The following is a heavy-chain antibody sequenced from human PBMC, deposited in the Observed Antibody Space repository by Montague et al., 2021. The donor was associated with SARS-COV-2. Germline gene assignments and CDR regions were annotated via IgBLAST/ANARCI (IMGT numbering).Heavy chain of an antibody. D-gene: IGHD1-26*01. CDR3: ARAYSGSYYPNFDY. CDR2: ISSGSSYI. V-gene: IGHV3-21*01. CDR1: GFTFSSYS. J-gene: IGHJ4*02. Sequence: SLRLSCAASGFTFSSYSMNWVRQAPGKGLEWVSSISSGSSYIYYADSVKGRFTISRDNAKNSLYLQMNSLRAEDTAVYYCARAYSGSYYPNFDYWGQGTLVTVSS.